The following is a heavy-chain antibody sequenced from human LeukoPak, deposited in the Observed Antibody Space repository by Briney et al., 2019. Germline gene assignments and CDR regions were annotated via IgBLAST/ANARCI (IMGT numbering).Heavy chain of an antibody. Sequence: ASVKVSCKASGYTFTSYGISWVRQAPGQGLEWMGWISAYNGNTNYAQKLQGRVTMTTDTSTRTAYMELRSLRSDDTAVYYCARPKPKGITMVRGGNWFDPWGQGTLVTVSS. D-gene: IGHD3-10*01. CDR3: ARPKPKGITMVRGGNWFDP. CDR2: ISAYNGNT. CDR1: GYTFTSYG. V-gene: IGHV1-18*01. J-gene: IGHJ5*02.